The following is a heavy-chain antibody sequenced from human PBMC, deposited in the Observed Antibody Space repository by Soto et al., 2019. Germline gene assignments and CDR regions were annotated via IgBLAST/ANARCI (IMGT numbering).Heavy chain of an antibody. CDR2: IFHSGGT. D-gene: IGHD2-21*02. J-gene: IGHJ4*02. V-gene: IGHV4-4*02. Sequence: QVQLQESGPGLVTPSGTLSLICAVSGGAINSNWWSWVRQPPGQGLEWIGEIFHSGGTNYNPSLKGRVTISIDKSKNEVSLTLSSVTAADTAVYHCARTVTYYLDTWGQGTLVTVSS. CDR3: ARTVTYYLDT. CDR1: GGAINSNW.